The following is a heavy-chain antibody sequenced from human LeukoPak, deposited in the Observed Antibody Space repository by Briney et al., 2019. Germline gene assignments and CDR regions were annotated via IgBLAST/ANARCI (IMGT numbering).Heavy chain of an antibody. CDR2: FRTSGTI. V-gene: IGHV3-48*01. Sequence: GGSLRLSCAASGFAFSPYSMNWVRQAPGKGPEWVSYFRTSGTIYYADSVKGRFTISRDNAKNSLYLQMNSLRVEDTAVYYCAREPSGDYYAYYFDLWGQGTLVTVSS. CDR1: GFAFSPYS. J-gene: IGHJ4*02. D-gene: IGHD3-22*01. CDR3: AREPSGDYYAYYFDL.